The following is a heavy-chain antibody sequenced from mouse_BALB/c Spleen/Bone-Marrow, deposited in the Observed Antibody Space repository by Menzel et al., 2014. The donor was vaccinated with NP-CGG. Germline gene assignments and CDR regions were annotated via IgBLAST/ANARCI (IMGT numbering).Heavy chain of an antibody. D-gene: IGHD4-1*01. Sequence: EVKLMESGGGLVQPGGSLKLSCAASGFTFSSYGMSWVRRTPDKRLELVATINSNGGSTYYPDSVKGRFTISRDNAKNTLCLQMSSLKSEDTAMYYCARIWAYYAMDYWGQGTSVTVSS. CDR2: INSNGGST. J-gene: IGHJ4*01. V-gene: IGHV5-6-3*01. CDR1: GFTFSSYG. CDR3: ARIWAYYAMDY.